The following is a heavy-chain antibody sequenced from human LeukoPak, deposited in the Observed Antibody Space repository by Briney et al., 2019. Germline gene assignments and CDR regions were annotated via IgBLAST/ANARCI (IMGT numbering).Heavy chain of an antibody. V-gene: IGHV4-39*07. CDR1: GVSISSSSYY. CDR2: IYYSGST. D-gene: IGHD6-19*01. CDR3: ASTYSSGWYGGVY. J-gene: IGHJ4*02. Sequence: PSETLSLTCTVSGVSISSSSYYWGWIRQPPGKGLEWLGSIYYSGSTYYNPSLKSRVTISVDTSKNQFSLKLSSVTAADTAVYYCASTYSSGWYGGVYWGQGTLVTVSS.